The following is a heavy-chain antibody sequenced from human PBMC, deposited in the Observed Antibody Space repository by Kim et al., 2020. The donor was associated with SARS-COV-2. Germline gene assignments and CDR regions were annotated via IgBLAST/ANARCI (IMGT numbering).Heavy chain of an antibody. Sequence: ASVKVSCKASGYTFTGYYMHWVRQAPGKGLEWMGWINPNSGGTNYAQKFQGRVTMTRDTSISTAYMELSRLRADDTAVYYCAGDSVRDSSGWYGNWFDPWGQGTLVTVSS. J-gene: IGHJ5*02. CDR2: INPNSGGT. V-gene: IGHV1-2*02. CDR1: GYTFTGYY. D-gene: IGHD6-19*01. CDR3: AGDSVRDSSGWYGNWFDP.